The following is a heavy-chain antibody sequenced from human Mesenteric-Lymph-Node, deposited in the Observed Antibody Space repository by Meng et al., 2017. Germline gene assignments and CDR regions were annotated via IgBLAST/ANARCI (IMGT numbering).Heavy chain of an antibody. Sequence: GGSLRPSCAGSGFISRNYWRYWVRQAPGGGLVWVSRTTPEGSATTYADSVKGRFTISRDNAQNTLYLQMNSLRAEDTAVYYRARDLRDADFWGQGTLVTVSS. CDR1: GFISRNYW. CDR2: TTPEGSAT. V-gene: IGHV3-74*01. CDR3: ARDLRDADF. J-gene: IGHJ4*02.